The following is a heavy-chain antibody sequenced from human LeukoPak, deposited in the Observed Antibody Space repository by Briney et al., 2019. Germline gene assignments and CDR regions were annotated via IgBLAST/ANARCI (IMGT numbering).Heavy chain of an antibody. CDR2: IYYSGST. CDR3: ARGVWELLIHRAPFDY. V-gene: IGHV4-39*07. D-gene: IGHD1-26*01. Sequence: SETLSLTCTVSGGSISSSSYYWGWIRQPPGKGLGWIGSIYYSGSTYYNPSLKSRVTISVDTSKNQFSLKLSSVTAADTAVYYSARGVWELLIHRAPFDYWGQGTLVTVSS. CDR1: GGSISSSSYY. J-gene: IGHJ4*02.